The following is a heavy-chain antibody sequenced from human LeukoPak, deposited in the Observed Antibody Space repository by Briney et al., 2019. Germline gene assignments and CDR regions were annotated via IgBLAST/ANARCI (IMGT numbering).Heavy chain of an antibody. V-gene: IGHV3-23*01. J-gene: IGHJ3*02. D-gene: IGHD5-24*01. CDR2: ISGSGGST. Sequence: GGTLRLSCAASGFTFSSYGMSWVRQAPGKGLEWVSAISGSGGSTYYADSVKGRFTISRDNSKNALYLQMNSLRAEDTAVYYCAKDLDGYGSFDIWGLGTMVTVSS. CDR3: AKDLDGYGSFDI. CDR1: GFTFSSYG.